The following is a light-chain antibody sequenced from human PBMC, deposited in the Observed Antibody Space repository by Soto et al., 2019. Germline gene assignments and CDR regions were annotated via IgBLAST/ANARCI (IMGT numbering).Light chain of an antibody. CDR3: GANHGRGSNFLVV. J-gene: IGLJ2*01. Sequence: QPVLTQSPSASASLGAAVTLTCTLSSGYSNYKVDWYQQRPGKAPRFVVRVGTGGIVGAKGDGIPDRFSVLGSGLNRYLTIKNIQEEYESDYLWGANHGRGSNFLVVFGGGTKLTVL. CDR1: SGYSNYK. CDR2: VGTGGIVG. V-gene: IGLV9-49*01.